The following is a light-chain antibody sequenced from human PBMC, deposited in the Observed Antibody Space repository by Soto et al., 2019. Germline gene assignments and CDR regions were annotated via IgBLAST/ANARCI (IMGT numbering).Light chain of an antibody. CDR3: QRYGNSMT. CDR2: GAS. Sequence: EIVLTQSPATLSVSPGERSTLACKAIQSIRNNYLAWYQQKPGQAPRLLIYGASSRATGIPVRLSGSGSGTDFTLTISRLEPEDFAVYYCQRYGNSMTFGQGTKVDIK. V-gene: IGKV3-20*01. J-gene: IGKJ1*01. CDR1: QSIRNNY.